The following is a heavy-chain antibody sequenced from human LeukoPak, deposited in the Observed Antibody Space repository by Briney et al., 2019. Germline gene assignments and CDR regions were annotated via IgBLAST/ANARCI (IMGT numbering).Heavy chain of an antibody. CDR2: IWYDGSKK. Sequence: GGSLRLSCATSGFTFSSHGFYWVRQAPGKGLEWVAVIWYDGSKKYYADSVKGRSTISRDNSKYTLYLEMNSLRAEDTAVYYCARDVSYNSLDYWGQGTLVTVSS. CDR3: ARDVSYNSLDY. J-gene: IGHJ4*02. V-gene: IGHV3-33*01. D-gene: IGHD6-13*01. CDR1: GFTFSSHG.